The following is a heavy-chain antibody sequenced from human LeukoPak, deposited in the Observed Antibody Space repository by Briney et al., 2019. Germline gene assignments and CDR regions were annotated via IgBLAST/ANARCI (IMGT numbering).Heavy chain of an antibody. Sequence: PGGSLRLSSAASGFSFSNYAMHWVRQAPGRGLEWGAVISNDAGTKYYADSVKGRFTISRDNAKNSLYLQMNSLRVEDTAVYYCATTLSGWSPPQTSYYSYYMDVWGKGTTVTISS. CDR2: ISNDAGTK. CDR3: ATTLSGWSPPQTSYYSYYMDV. V-gene: IGHV3-30*04. D-gene: IGHD6-19*01. CDR1: GFSFSNYA. J-gene: IGHJ6*03.